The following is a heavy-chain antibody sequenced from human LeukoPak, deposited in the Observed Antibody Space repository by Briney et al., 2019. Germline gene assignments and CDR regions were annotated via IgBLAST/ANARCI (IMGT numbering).Heavy chain of an antibody. CDR3: ARLTPTGYSSSWYRGAADY. CDR1: GYSFTTHW. Sequence: GESLKISCKGSGYSFTTHWIGWVRQMPGKGLEWMGIIYPGDSDTRYSPSFQGQVTISADKSISTAYLQWSSLKASDTAMYYCARLTPTGYSSSWYRGAADYWGQGTLVTVSS. D-gene: IGHD6-13*01. V-gene: IGHV5-51*01. CDR2: IYPGDSDT. J-gene: IGHJ4*02.